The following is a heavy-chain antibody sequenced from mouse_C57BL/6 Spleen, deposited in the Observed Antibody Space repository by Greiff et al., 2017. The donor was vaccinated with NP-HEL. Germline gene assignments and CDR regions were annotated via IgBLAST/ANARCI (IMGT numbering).Heavy chain of an antibody. Sequence: EVMLVESGGGLVQPGGSLKLSCAASGFTFSDYYMYWVRQTPEKRLEWVAYISNGGGSTYYPDTVKGRFTISRDNAKNTLYLQMSRLKSEDTAMYYCARGDYYGSSYDYYYAMDYWGQGTSVTVSS. CDR3: ARGDYYGSSYDYYYAMDY. J-gene: IGHJ4*01. CDR1: GFTFSDYY. V-gene: IGHV5-12*01. D-gene: IGHD1-1*01. CDR2: ISNGGGST.